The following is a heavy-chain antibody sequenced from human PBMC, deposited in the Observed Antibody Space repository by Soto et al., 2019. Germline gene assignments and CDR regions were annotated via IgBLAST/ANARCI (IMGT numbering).Heavy chain of an antibody. CDR1: GFTFNSCD. J-gene: IGHJ6*02. V-gene: IGHV3-13*05. CDR3: ARGSTYSGLDV. CDR2: IGTAGAP. Sequence: GGSLRLSCAASGFTFNSCDMHWVRQVTGKGLEWVSAIGTAGAPYYPGSVKGRFTISRENAKNSLYLQMNSLRDGDTAVYYCARGSTYSGLDVWGQGTTVTVSS.